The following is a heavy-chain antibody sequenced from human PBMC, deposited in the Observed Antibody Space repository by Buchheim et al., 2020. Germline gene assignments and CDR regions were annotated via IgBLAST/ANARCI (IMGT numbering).Heavy chain of an antibody. CDR1: GFTFSSYW. CDR2: IKQDGSEK. CDR3: ARGTYYDFWSGYLKYYYYYGMDV. Sequence: EVQLVESGGGLVQPGGSLRLSCAASGFTFSSYWMSWVRQAPGKGLEWVANIKQDGSEKYYVDSVKGRFTISRDNAKNSLYLQMNSLGAEDTAVYYCARGTYYDFWSGYLKYYYYYGMDVWGQGTT. J-gene: IGHJ6*02. V-gene: IGHV3-7*01. D-gene: IGHD3-3*01.